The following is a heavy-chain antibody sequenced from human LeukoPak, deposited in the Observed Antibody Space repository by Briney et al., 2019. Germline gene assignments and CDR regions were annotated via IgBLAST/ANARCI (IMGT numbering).Heavy chain of an antibody. J-gene: IGHJ6*04. CDR1: GFTFSDYY. CDR3: SRADYYGSGSPISLDV. Sequence: GGSLRLSYAASGFTFSDYYMSWVRQAPGKGLEWVGFIRSKAYGVTTEHAASVKGRFTISRDDSKSIAYLQMNSLKTEDTAVYYCSRADYYGSGSPISLDVWGKGSTVTVSS. D-gene: IGHD3-10*01. V-gene: IGHV3-49*04. CDR2: IRSKAYGVTT.